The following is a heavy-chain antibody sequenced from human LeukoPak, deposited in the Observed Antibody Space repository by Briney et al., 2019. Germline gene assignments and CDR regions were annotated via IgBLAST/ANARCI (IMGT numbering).Heavy chain of an antibody. Sequence: GGSLRLSCAASGFTFSSYAMSWVRQAPGKGLEWVSAISGSGGSTYYADSVKGRFTISRDNSKNTLYLQMNSLRAEDTAVYFCARSTAISSGWYRWGQGTLVSVSS. D-gene: IGHD6-19*01. J-gene: IGHJ4*02. CDR3: ARSTAISSGWYR. CDR2: ISGSGGST. CDR1: GFTFSSYA. V-gene: IGHV3-23*01.